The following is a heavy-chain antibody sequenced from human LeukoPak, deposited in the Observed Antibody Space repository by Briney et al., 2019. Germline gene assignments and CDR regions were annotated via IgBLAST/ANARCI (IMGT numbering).Heavy chain of an antibody. J-gene: IGHJ6*04. D-gene: IGHD3-10*01. V-gene: IGHV4-59*01. CDR3: ARATTKFGELYYGMDV. CDR2: ICYSGST. Sequence: GTLCLSCAVSGDSLRVDNSSSSRDPPRGRLGRVWDICYSGSTNYNPSLKSRVTISVATSKTQLSLKPSSVTAADTAVYYCARATTKFGELYYGMDVWGKGTTVTVSS. CDR1: GDSLRVDN.